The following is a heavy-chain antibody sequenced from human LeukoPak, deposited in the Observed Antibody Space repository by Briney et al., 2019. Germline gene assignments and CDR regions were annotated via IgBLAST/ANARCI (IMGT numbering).Heavy chain of an antibody. J-gene: IGHJ4*02. CDR1: GGSISNYY. Sequence: PSETLSLTCTVSGGSISNYYWSWIRQPPGKGLEWIGYIYYSGSTNYNPSLKSRVTISVDTSKNQFSLKQSSVTAADTAVYYCARGGVATNQAEWGQGTLVTVSS. V-gene: IGHV4-59*01. D-gene: IGHD5-24*01. CDR2: IYYSGST. CDR3: ARGGVATNQAE.